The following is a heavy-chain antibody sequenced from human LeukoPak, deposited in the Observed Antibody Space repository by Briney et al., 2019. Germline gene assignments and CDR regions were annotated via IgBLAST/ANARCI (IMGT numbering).Heavy chain of an antibody. V-gene: IGHV1-2*06. CDR1: GYTFTGYY. J-gene: IGHJ2*01. Sequence: GASVKVSCKASGYTFTGYYMHWVRQAPGQGLEWMGRINPNSGGTNYAQKFQGRVTMTRDTSISTAYVELSRLRSNDTAVYYCARDRGRYYDSSGYNYWYFDLWGRGTLVTVSS. CDR2: INPNSGGT. D-gene: IGHD3-22*01. CDR3: ARDRGRYYDSSGYNYWYFDL.